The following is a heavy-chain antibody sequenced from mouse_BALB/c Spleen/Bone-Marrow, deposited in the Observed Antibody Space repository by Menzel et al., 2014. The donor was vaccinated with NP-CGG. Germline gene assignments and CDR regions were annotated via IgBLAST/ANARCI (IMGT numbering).Heavy chain of an antibody. Sequence: EVQLQQSGAEFVKPGASVKLSCTASGFNIXDTYMHWVKRRPEQGLERIGRIDPANDNTKYDPKFQGKATITADTSSNTAYLQLSSLTSEDAAVYYCARADGYYAWFAYWGQGTLVTVSA. V-gene: IGHV14-3*02. CDR1: GFNIXDTY. J-gene: IGHJ3*01. D-gene: IGHD2-3*01. CDR2: IDPANDNT. CDR3: ARADGYYAWFAY.